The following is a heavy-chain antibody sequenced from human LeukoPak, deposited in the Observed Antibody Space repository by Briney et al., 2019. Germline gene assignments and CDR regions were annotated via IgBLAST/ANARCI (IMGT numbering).Heavy chain of an antibody. CDR3: ARNARATVNAFDY. Sequence: SETLSLTCTVSGGSISSYYWSWIRQPPGKGLEWIGYIYYSGSTNYNPSLKSRVTISVDTSKNQFSLKLSSVTPADTAVYYCARNARATVNAFDYWGQGTLVTVSS. CDR2: IYYSGST. V-gene: IGHV4-59*01. J-gene: IGHJ4*02. CDR1: GGSISSYY. D-gene: IGHD4-17*01.